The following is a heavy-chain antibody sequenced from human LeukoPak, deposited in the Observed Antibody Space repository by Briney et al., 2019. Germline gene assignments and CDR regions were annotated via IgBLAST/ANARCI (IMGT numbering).Heavy chain of an antibody. CDR3: AELGITMIGGV. J-gene: IGHJ6*04. D-gene: IGHD3-10*02. CDR1: GFPFSDYD. V-gene: IGHV3-48*03. Sequence: GGSLRLSCAASGFPFSDYDMNWVRQAPGKGLEWVSYISSSGSTIYYADSVKGRFTISRDNAKNSLYLQMNSLRAEDTAVYYCAELGITMIGGVWGKGTTVTISS. CDR2: ISSSGSTI.